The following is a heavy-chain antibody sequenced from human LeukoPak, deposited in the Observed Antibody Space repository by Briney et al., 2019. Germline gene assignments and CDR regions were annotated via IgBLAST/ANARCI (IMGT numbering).Heavy chain of an antibody. CDR3: ARGRSNGWYARHDTNPTDY. V-gene: IGHV3-11*06. J-gene: IGHJ4*02. D-gene: IGHD6-19*01. Sequence: GGSLRLSCAASGFTFSDYYMSWIRQAPGKGLEWISYISSSSTYTTYADSVKGRFTISRDNAKSSLYLQMNSLRAEDTAVYYCARGRSNGWYARHDTNPTDYWGQGTLVTVSS. CDR1: GFTFSDYY. CDR2: ISSSSTYT.